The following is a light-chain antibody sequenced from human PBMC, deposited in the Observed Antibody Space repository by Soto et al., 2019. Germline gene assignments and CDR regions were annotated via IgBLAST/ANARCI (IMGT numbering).Light chain of an antibody. V-gene: IGKV3-11*02. J-gene: IGKJ4*01. Sequence: EIELTQSPATLSSSPGERATLSCRASQSVSSYLAWYHQKRGQAPSLVIYDASHRATSIPARFSCSGSGRGLTLPIRTIAPADFGVYYCQQHRNWPLPFGGGATVDIK. CDR1: QSVSSY. CDR2: DAS. CDR3: QQHRNWPLP.